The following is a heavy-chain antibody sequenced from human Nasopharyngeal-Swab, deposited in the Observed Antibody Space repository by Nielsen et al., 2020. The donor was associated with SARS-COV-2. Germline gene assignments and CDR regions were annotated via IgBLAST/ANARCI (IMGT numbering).Heavy chain of an antibody. Sequence: GESLKISCAASEFTISSNGMHWVRQAPGKGLEWVAYISSSSSKSYYADSVKGRFTISRDNPKNSLYLQMNSLRHEDTAVYYCVRDVAIVGATLDSWGQGTLVTVSS. J-gene: IGHJ4*02. CDR2: ISSSSSKS. CDR1: EFTISSNG. D-gene: IGHD1-26*01. CDR3: VRDVAIVGATLDS. V-gene: IGHV3-48*02.